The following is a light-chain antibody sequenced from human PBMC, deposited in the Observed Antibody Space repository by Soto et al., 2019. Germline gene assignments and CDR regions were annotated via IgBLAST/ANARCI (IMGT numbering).Light chain of an antibody. Sequence: QSALTQPASVSGSPGQSITISCTGTSSDIGNYNYVSWYQQHPGKAPKLMIFEVNTRPSGVSNRFSGSKSGNTASLTISGLRAEDEAAYSCSSYTSSSTLVVFGGGTKLTVL. CDR2: EVN. V-gene: IGLV2-14*01. J-gene: IGLJ2*01. CDR3: SSYTSSSTLVV. CDR1: SSDIGNYNY.